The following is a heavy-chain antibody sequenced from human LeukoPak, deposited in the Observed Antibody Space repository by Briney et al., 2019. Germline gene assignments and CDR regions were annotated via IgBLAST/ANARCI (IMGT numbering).Heavy chain of an antibody. CDR2: MNPNSGNT. Sequence: ASVKVSCKASGYTFTSYDINWVRQATGQGLEWMGWMNPNSGNTGYAQKFQGRVTMTRNTSISTAYMELSSLRSEDTAVYYCAREYYYDSSGYYDLEYYFDYWGQGTLVTVSS. V-gene: IGHV1-8*02. CDR1: GYTFTSYD. J-gene: IGHJ4*02. CDR3: AREYYYDSSGYYDLEYYFDY. D-gene: IGHD3-22*01.